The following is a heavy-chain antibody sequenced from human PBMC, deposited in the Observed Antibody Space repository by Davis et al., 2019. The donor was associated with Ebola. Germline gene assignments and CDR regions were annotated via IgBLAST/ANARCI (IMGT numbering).Heavy chain of an antibody. CDR1: GGSFGTYY. J-gene: IGHJ4*02. V-gene: IGHV4-59*01. CDR2: INYSGST. D-gene: IGHD5-12*01. CDR3: ARVGRDSADEPFTL. Sequence: SETLSLTCTVSGGSFGTYYCSWIRQSPGKRLEWLRYINYSGSTNYNPSLKSRVTVSVDTSKNQFSLKMTSVTAADTAVYYCARVGRDSADEPFTLWGQGTLVTVAS.